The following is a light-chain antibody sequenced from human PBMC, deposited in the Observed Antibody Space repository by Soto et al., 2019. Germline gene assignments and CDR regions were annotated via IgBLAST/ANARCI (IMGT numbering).Light chain of an antibody. CDR2: DVS. CDR1: SSDVGGYNY. J-gene: IGLJ1*01. V-gene: IGLV2-14*03. Sequence: QSVLTQPASVSGSPGQSITISCTGTSSDVGGYNYVSWYQQHPGKAPKLMIYDVSNRPSGVSDRVSGSKSGNTASLTISGLQSEDEADYYCNSYTSSSTFVFGSGTKVTVL. CDR3: NSYTSSSTFV.